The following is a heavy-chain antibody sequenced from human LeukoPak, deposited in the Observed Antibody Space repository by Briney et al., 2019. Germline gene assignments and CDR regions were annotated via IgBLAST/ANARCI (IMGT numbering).Heavy chain of an antibody. CDR2: IYYSGST. CDR3: ASVKWLFHRYFDY. V-gene: IGHV4-39*01. Sequence: PSETLSLTCTVSGGSISSTFYYWGWIRQPPGKGLEWIGSIYYSGSTYYNPSHQSRVTISVETSKNQFSLKLSFVTAADTAVYYCASVKWLFHRYFDYWGQGTLVTVSS. CDR1: GGSISSTFYY. J-gene: IGHJ4*02. D-gene: IGHD3-22*01.